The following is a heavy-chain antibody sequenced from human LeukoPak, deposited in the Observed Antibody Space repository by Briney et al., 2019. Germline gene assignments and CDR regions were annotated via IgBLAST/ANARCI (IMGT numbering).Heavy chain of an antibody. V-gene: IGHV4-59*08. CDR3: ATGRGYSYGFIDY. CDR1: GGSISSYY. D-gene: IGHD5-18*01. Sequence: SETLSLTCTVSGGSISSYYWSWIRQPPGKGLEWIGYIYYSGSTNYNPSLKSRVTISVDTSKNQFSLKLSSVTAADTAVYYCATGRGYSYGFIDYWGQGTLVTVSS. CDR2: IYYSGST. J-gene: IGHJ4*02.